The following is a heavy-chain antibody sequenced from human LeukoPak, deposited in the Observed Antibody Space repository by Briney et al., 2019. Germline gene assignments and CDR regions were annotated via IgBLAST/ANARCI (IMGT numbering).Heavy chain of an antibody. CDR3: AKDHRGDYGYFDY. D-gene: IGHD4-17*01. CDR2: IWYGGSNK. Sequence: PGRSLRLSCAASGFTFSSYGMHWVRQAPGKGLEWVAVIWYGGSNKYYADSVKGRFTISRDNSKNTLYLQMNSLRAEDTAVYYCAKDHRGDYGYFDYWGQGTLVTVSS. CDR1: GFTFSSYG. J-gene: IGHJ4*02. V-gene: IGHV3-33*06.